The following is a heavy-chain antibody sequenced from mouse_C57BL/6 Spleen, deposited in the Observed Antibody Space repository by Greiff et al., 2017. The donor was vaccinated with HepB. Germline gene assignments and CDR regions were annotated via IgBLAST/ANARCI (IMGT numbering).Heavy chain of an antibody. D-gene: IGHD1-1*01. CDR3: ARDGSSLSWFAY. CDR1: GFTFSDYG. CDR2: ISSGSSTI. J-gene: IGHJ3*01. Sequence: EVKLVESGGGLVKPGGSLKLSCAASGFTFSDYGIHWVRQAPEKGLEWVAYISSGSSTIYYADTVKGRFTISRDNAKNTLFLQMTSLRSEDTAMYYCARDGSSLSWFAYWGQGTLVTVSA. V-gene: IGHV5-17*01.